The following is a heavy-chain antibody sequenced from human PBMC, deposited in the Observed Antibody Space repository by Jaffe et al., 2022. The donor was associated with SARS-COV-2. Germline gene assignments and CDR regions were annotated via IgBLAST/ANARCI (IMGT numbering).Heavy chain of an antibody. Sequence: EVQLVESGGGLVQPGGSLRLSCAASGFTFSSYWMSWVRQAPGKGLEWVANIKQDGSEKYYVDSVKGRFTISRDNAKNSLYLQMNSLRAEDTAVYYCARDRHRAAASSGMDVWGQGTTVTVSS. J-gene: IGHJ6*02. CDR3: ARDRHRAAASSGMDV. D-gene: IGHD6-13*01. CDR2: IKQDGSEK. CDR1: GFTFSSYW. V-gene: IGHV3-7*01.